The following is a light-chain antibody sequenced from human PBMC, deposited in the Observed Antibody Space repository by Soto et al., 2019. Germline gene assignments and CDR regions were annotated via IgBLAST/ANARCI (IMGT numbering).Light chain of an antibody. CDR3: QQYNSFSGT. Sequence: DIPMTQSPSTLSASVGDRVTLTCRASQSINSWLAWYQQKPGKAPKLLIYDASSLESGVQSRFSGGGSGTEFSLTISSLQPDDFATYYCQQYNSFSGTFGQGTKVEVK. CDR2: DAS. V-gene: IGKV1-5*01. CDR1: QSINSW. J-gene: IGKJ1*01.